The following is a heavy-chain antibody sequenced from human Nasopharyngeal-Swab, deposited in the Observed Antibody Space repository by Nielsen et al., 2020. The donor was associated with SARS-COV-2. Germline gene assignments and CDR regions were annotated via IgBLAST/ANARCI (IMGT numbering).Heavy chain of an antibody. CDR2: MNPNSGNT. D-gene: IGHD2-2*01. Sequence: ASVKVSCKASGYTFTSYDINRVRQATGQGLEWMGWMNPNSGNTGYAQKFQGRVTMTRNTSISTAYMELSSLRSEDTAVYYCARVGAADCSSTSCYAGVSWDYGMDVWGQGTTVTVSS. J-gene: IGHJ6*02. CDR3: ARVGAADCSSTSCYAGVSWDYGMDV. V-gene: IGHV1-8*01. CDR1: GYTFTSYD.